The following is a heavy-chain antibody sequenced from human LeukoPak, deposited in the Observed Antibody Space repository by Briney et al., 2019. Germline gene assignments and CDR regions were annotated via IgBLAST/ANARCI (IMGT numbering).Heavy chain of an antibody. CDR2: INWNGGST. J-gene: IGHJ4*02. CDR1: GFTFDDYG. D-gene: IGHD7-27*01. CDR3: ARRNWGSNYFDY. V-gene: IGHV3-20*04. Sequence: GGSLRLSCAASGFTFDDYGMSWVRQAPGKGLEWVSGINWNGGSTGYADSVKGRFTISRDNARNSLYLQMNSLRAEDTALYYCARRNWGSNYFDYWGQGTLVTVSS.